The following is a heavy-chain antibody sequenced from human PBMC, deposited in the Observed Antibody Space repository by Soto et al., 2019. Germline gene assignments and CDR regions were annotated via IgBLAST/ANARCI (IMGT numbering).Heavy chain of an antibody. CDR3: ARRRDWGYDCYHKHYYGMDV. CDR1: GDTFSSYT. CDR2: IIPVLGTT. J-gene: IGHJ6*02. Sequence: QVQLVQSGAEVKKPGSSVKVSCRASGDTFSSYTVNWVRQAPGRGLEWLGRIIPVLGTTDYAQKFKGRVTITADKSTNIVYMERSSLRSEDRAVYYCARRRDWGYDCYHKHYYGMDVWGQGTTVTVAS. V-gene: IGHV1-69*08. D-gene: IGHD2-21*02.